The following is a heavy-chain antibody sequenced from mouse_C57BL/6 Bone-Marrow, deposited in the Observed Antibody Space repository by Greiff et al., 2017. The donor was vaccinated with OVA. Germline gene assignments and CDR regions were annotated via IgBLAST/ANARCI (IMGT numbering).Heavy chain of an antibody. CDR3: ARPLYYGNYWYFDV. CDR1: GYTFTSYW. Sequence: QVHVKQPGAELVRPGSSVKLSCKASGYTFTSYWMHWVKQRPIQGLEWIGNIDPSDSETHYNQKFKDKATLTVDKSSSTAYMQLSSLTSEDSAVYYCARPLYYGNYWYFDVWGTGTTVTVSS. J-gene: IGHJ1*03. V-gene: IGHV1-52*01. CDR2: IDPSDSET. D-gene: IGHD2-1*01.